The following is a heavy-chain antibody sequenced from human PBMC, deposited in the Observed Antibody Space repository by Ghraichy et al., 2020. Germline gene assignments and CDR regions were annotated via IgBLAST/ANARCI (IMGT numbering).Heavy chain of an antibody. CDR2: IWYDGSNK. D-gene: IGHD4-17*01. CDR1: GFTFSSYG. Sequence: GGSLRLSCAASGFTFSSYGMHWVRQAPGKGLEWVAVIWYDGSNKYYADSVKGRFTISRDNSKNTLYLQMNSLRAEDTAVYYCARAAPDYGDYEGYGMDVWGQGTTVTGSS. V-gene: IGHV3-33*01. J-gene: IGHJ6*02. CDR3: ARAAPDYGDYEGYGMDV.